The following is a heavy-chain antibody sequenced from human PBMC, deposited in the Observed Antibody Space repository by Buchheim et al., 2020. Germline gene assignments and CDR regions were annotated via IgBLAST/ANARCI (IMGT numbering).Heavy chain of an antibody. J-gene: IGHJ6*02. V-gene: IGHV3-30*18. CDR1: GFSFRDYG. Sequence: QVQVVESGGGVVQPGGSPRLSCGASGFSFRDYGMHWVRQAPGQGLEWVAVISYDGSKKYYGDSVKGRFTISRDNSNNMVFLQMNSLRVEDTAVYYCTKAFYYGSGDYYSRMGYFFGMDVWGPGTT. CDR3: TKAFYYGSGDYYSRMGYFFGMDV. D-gene: IGHD3-10*01. CDR2: ISYDGSKK.